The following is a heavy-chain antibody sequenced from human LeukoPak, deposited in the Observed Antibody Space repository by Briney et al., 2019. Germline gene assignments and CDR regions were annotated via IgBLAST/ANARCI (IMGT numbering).Heavy chain of an antibody. Sequence: KSSETLSLTCTVSGGSISSGSYFWTWIRQPAGKGLEWIGRIYTSGSTLYNPSLKSRVTISVDTSKNQFSLKLSSVTAADTAVYYCARGLIGVVVPAASGNWFDPWGQGTLVTVSS. V-gene: IGHV4-61*02. J-gene: IGHJ5*02. CDR3: ARGLIGVVVPAASGNWFDP. CDR1: GGSISSGSYF. CDR2: IYTSGST. D-gene: IGHD2-2*01.